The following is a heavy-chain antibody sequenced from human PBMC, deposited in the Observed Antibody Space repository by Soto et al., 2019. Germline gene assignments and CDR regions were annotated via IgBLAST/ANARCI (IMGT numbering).Heavy chain of an antibody. CDR3: ARAFIVVGRLRRFDP. Sequence: SETLSLTCTVSGGSISSYYLSWIRQPPGKGLEWIGYIYYSGSTYYNPSLKSRVTISVDRSKNQFSLKLSSVTAADTAVYYCARAFIVVGRLRRFDPWGQEPWSPSPQ. V-gene: IGHV4-59*12. CDR1: GGSISSYY. CDR2: IYYSGST. D-gene: IGHD2-15*01. J-gene: IGHJ5*02.